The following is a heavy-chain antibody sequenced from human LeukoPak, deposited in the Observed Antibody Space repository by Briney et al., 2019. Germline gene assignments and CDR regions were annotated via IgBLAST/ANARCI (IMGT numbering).Heavy chain of an antibody. CDR3: ARDYGGNIRGYFDY. CDR1: GFTVSSTY. D-gene: IGHD4-23*01. J-gene: IGHJ4*02. V-gene: IGHV3-66*01. CDR2: IYSGGST. Sequence: GGSLRLSCAASGFTVSSTYMSWVRQAPGKGLEWVSVIYSGGSTDYADSVKGRFTISRDNSKNTLFLQMSSLRVEDTAVYYCARDYGGNIRGYFDYWGQGTLGTVSS.